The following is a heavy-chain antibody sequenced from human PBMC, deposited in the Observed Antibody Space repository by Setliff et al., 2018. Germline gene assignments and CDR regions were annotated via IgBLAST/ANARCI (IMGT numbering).Heavy chain of an antibody. CDR2: IYYAGST. D-gene: IGHD4-4*01. CDR3: ARADSNTYYYYYYMDV. J-gene: IGHJ6*03. V-gene: IGHV4-39*07. CDR1: GGSISTSSYY. Sequence: PSETLSLTCTVSGGSISTSSYYWGWIRQPPGKGLEWIGSIYYAGSTNYNPSLKSRVTISVDTSKNQFSLKLSSVTAADTAVYYCARADSNTYYYYYYMDVWGKGTTVTSP.